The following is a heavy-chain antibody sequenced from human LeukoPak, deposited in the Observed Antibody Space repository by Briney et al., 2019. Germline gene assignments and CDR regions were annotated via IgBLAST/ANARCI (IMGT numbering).Heavy chain of an antibody. V-gene: IGHV3-33*01. CDR2: IWFDGSNE. CDR3: VGDPPNSGIAFAF. D-gene: IGHD5-12*01. J-gene: IGHJ4*02. Sequence: PGGSLRLSCATSGFTFSTYGMHWVRQAPGKGLEWVAFIWFDGSNEDYADSVKGRFTISRDNSKNTLFLQMNSLRAEDTAVYYCVGDPPNSGIAFAFWGQGTLVTVSS. CDR1: GFTFSTYG.